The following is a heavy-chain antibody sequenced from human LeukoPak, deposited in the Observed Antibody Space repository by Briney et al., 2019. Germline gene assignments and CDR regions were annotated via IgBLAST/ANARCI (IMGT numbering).Heavy chain of an antibody. V-gene: IGHV4-39*01. CDR1: GGSISSSSYY. CDR3: ARRKLSRSSGSAFDY. CDR2: IYYSGST. D-gene: IGHD6-6*01. J-gene: IGHJ4*02. Sequence: PSETLSLTCTVSGGSISSSSYYWGWIRQLPGKGLERIGSIYYSGSTYYNPSLKSRVTISVDTSKNQFSLKLSSVTAADTSVYYCARRKLSRSSGSAFDYWGQGTLVTVSS.